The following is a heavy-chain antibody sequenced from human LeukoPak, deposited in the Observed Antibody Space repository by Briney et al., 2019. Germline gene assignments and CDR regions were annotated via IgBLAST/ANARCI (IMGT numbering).Heavy chain of an antibody. J-gene: IGHJ3*02. Sequence: SETLSLTCAVYGGSFSRDFCSWIRQPPGKGLEWIGEMNHRGSTNYNPSLKSRVTISVDTSKNQFSLKLSSVTAADTAVYYCARVRGRITTIQAAFDIWGQGTMVTVSS. CDR2: MNHRGST. V-gene: IGHV4-34*01. CDR1: GGSFSRDF. CDR3: ARVRGRITTIQAAFDI. D-gene: IGHD3-22*01.